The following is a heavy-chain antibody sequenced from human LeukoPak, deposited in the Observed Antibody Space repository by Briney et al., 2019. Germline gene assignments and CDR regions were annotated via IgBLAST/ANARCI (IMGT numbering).Heavy chain of an antibody. CDR2: INHSGST. CDR3: ARREIRYYYYYGMDV. Sequence: SETLSLTCAVYGGSFSGYYWSWIRQPPGKGLEWIGEINHSGSTNYNPSLKSRVTISVDTSKNQFSLKLSSVTAADTAVYYCARREIRYYYYYGMDVWGQGTTVTVSS. CDR1: GGSFSGYY. V-gene: IGHV4-34*01. J-gene: IGHJ6*02.